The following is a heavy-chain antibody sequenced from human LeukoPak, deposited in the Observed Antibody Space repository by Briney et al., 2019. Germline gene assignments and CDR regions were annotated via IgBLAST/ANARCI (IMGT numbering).Heavy chain of an antibody. Sequence: PGRSLRLSCAASGFTFSSYGMHWVRQAPGKGLEWVAVISYGGSNKYYTDSVKGRSTISRDNSKNTLYLQMNSLRAEDTAVYYCAKDRVEVTYFDYWGQGTPVTVSS. CDR3: AKDRVEVTYFDY. J-gene: IGHJ4*02. CDR2: ISYGGSNK. CDR1: GFTFSSYG. D-gene: IGHD2-21*02. V-gene: IGHV3-30*18.